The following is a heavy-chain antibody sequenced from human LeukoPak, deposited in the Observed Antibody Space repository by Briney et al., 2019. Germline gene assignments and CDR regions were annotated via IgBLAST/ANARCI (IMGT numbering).Heavy chain of an antibody. CDR1: GFTFSDYY. J-gene: IGHJ4*02. CDR2: ISSSGSTI. V-gene: IGHV3-11*04. D-gene: IGHD3-3*01. Sequence: GGSLRLSCAASGFTFSDYYMSWIRQAPGKGLEWVSYISSSGSTIYYADSVKGRFTISRDNAKNSLYLQMNSLRAEDTAVYYCARDKGGLRFLEWLPYYFDYWGQGTLVTVSS. CDR3: ARDKGGLRFLEWLPYYFDY.